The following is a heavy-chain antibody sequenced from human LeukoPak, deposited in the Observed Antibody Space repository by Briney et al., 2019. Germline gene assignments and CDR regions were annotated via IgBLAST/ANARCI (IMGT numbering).Heavy chain of an antibody. CDR1: GGSISSGSYY. D-gene: IGHD3-10*01. J-gene: IGHJ4*02. V-gene: IGHV4-61*02. Sequence: SQTLSLTCTVSGGSISSGSYYWSWIRQPAGKGLEWIGRIYTSGSTNYNPSLKSRVTMSVDTSKNQFSLKLSSVTAADTAVYYCASREVWFGDSRFDYWGQGTLVTVSS. CDR3: ASREVWFGDSRFDY. CDR2: IYTSGST.